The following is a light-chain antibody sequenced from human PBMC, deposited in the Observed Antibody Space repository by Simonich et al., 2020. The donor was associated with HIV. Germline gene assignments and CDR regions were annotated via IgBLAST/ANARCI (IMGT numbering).Light chain of an antibody. Sequence: DIVLTQSPDSLPVSLGEWATINCKSSQSLLYSSNNRHYLAWYQQKPGQPPKLLIYLASTRESGVPDRFSGSGSGTDFTLTISSLQAEDVAVYYCQQYYSTPLTFGGGTKVEIK. CDR3: QQYYSTPLT. V-gene: IGKV4-1*01. CDR2: LAS. CDR1: QSLLYSSNNRHY. J-gene: IGKJ4*01.